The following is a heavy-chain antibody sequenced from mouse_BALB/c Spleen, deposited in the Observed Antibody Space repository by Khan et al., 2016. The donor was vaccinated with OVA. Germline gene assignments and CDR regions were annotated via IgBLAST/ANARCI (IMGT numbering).Heavy chain of an antibody. CDR2: LWRDGSP. J-gene: IGHJ4*01. D-gene: IGHD2-3*01. CDR3: ARWFDGYSSLYAMDY. CDR1: GFSLTNYG. Sequence: QVQLQQSGPGLVAPSQSLSITCTVSGFSLTNYGVHWVRQPPGKGRSGRVVLWRDGSPNYNSVSKSKLSISKDNSKSQVFLKMNSLQTDDTAMYYCARWFDGYSSLYAMDYWGQGTSVTVSS. V-gene: IGHV2-6*02.